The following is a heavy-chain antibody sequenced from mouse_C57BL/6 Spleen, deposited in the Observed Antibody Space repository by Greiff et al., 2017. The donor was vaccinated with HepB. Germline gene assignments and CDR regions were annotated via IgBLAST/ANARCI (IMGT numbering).Heavy chain of an antibody. CDR1: GFTLSSYA. V-gene: IGHV5-9-1*02. CDR2: ISSGGDYI. D-gene: IGHD1-2*01. Sequence: EVQLVESGEGLVKPGGSLKLSCAASGFTLSSYAMSWVRQTPEKRLEWVAYISSGGDYIYYADTVKGRFTISRDNARHTLYLQMSSLKSGGTAMYYCTRGEDRLWYFDVWGTGTTVTGSA. CDR3: TRGEDRLWYFDV. J-gene: IGHJ1*03.